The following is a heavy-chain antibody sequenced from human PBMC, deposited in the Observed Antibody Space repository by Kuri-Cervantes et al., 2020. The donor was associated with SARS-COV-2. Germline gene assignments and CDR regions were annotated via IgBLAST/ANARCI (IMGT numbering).Heavy chain of an antibody. CDR1: GGSISSYY. J-gene: IGHJ4*02. Sequence: SETLSLTCIVSGGSISSYYWGWIRQPPGKGLEWIGYIYCSGSTNYNPSLKSRGTISVDTPKNQFSLKLSSVTAADTAVYYCARGRSGSYLGYWGQGTLVTVSS. CDR3: ARGRSGSYLGY. V-gene: IGHV4-59*08. D-gene: IGHD1-26*01. CDR2: IYCSGST.